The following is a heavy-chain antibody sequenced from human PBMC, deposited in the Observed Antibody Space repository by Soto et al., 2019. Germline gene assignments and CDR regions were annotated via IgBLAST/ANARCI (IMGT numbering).Heavy chain of an antibody. Sequence: PGGSLRLSCVASVFTYSTYWMAWVRQVPGKGLEWVAYMNPDGSQTFYVDSVKGRFTISRDNAKSSLYLHLRSLRVEDTAVYFCAREPRVLSYWGQGTLVTVSS. V-gene: IGHV3-7*01. CDR3: AREPRVLSY. J-gene: IGHJ1*01. CDR2: MNPDGSQT. D-gene: IGHD3-10*01. CDR1: VFTYSTYW.